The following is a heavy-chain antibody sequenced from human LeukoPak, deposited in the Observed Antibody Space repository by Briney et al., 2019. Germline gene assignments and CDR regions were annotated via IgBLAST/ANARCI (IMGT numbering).Heavy chain of an antibody. CDR3: AREAWGCSGGSCFRPASFYYYYMDV. CDR1: GGSISSYY. CDR2: MDHSGST. D-gene: IGHD2-15*01. V-gene: IGHV4-59*01. J-gene: IGHJ6*03. Sequence: SETLSLTCTVSGGSISSYYWSWVRQPPGKGLEWIGYMDHSGSTNDNPSLKSRVTMSVDTSKNQFSLKLSSVTAADTGVYYCAREAWGCSGGSCFRPASFYYYYMDVWGKGTTVTVSS.